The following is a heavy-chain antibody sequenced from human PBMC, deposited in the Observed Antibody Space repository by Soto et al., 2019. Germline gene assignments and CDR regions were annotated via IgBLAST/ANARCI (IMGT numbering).Heavy chain of an antibody. V-gene: IGHV3-21*06. J-gene: IGHJ4*02. CDR1: GFTFSSYS. Sequence: EVQLVESGGGLVKPGGSLRLSCAASGFTFSSYSMNWVRQAPGKGLEWVSSISSSSSYIYYADSVKGRFTISRDNAKNSLYLEMNSLRAEDTAVYYCARESEDLTSNFDYWGQGTLVTVSS. CDR2: ISSSSSYI. CDR3: ARESEDLTSNFDY.